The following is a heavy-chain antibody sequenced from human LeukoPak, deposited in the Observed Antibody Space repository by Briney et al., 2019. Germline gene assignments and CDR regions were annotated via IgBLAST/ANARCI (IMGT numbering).Heavy chain of an antibody. D-gene: IGHD2-2*01. CDR2: ISGDGGST. CDR3: AKGMIDIVVVPAASTLVG. J-gene: IGHJ4*02. V-gene: IGHV3-43*02. Sequence: GGSLRLSCAASGFAFNFYAMSWVRQAPGKGLEWVSLISGDGGSTYYADSVKGRFTISRDNSKNSLYLQMNSLRTEDTALHYCAKGMIDIVVVPAASTLVGWGQGTLVTVSS. CDR1: GFAFNFYA.